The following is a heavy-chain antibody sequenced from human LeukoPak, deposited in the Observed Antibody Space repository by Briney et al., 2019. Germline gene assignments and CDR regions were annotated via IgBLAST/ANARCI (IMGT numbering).Heavy chain of an antibody. CDR3: ATGSGSCFDY. CDR2: IYPGDSDT. Sequence: GESLKISCKGSGYNFSSYWIGWVRQMAGKGLEWMGIIYPGDSDTRYSPSFQGQVTISADRSISTSYLQWSSLKASDTAMYYCATGSGSCFDYWGQGTLVTVSS. D-gene: IGHD1-26*01. J-gene: IGHJ4*02. V-gene: IGHV5-51*01. CDR1: GYNFSSYW.